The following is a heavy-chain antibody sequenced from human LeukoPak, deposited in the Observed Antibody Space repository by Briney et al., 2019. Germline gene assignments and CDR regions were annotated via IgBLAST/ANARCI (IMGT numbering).Heavy chain of an antibody. CDR1: GFTFSNYW. V-gene: IGHV3-7*01. J-gene: IGHJ5*02. Sequence: HPGGSLRLSCAASGFTFSNYWMSWVRQAPGKGLEWVANIKQDGSEKYYVDSVKGRFTISRDNAKNSLYLQMNSLRAEDTAVYYCAREWAPGGGRSGPWGQGTLVTVSS. D-gene: IGHD2-15*01. CDR2: IKQDGSEK. CDR3: AREWAPGGGRSGP.